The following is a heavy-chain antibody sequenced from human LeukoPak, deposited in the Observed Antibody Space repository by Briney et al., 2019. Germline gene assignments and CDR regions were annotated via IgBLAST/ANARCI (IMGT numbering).Heavy chain of an antibody. CDR2: IIPIFGTA. D-gene: IGHD2-2*01. V-gene: IGHV1-69*13. CDR3: ARDISGASR. CDR1: GYTFTSYY. Sequence: ASVKVSCKASGYTFTSYYMHWVRQAPGQGLEWMGGIIPIFGTANYAQKFQGRVTITADESTSTAYMELSSLRSEDTAVYYCARDISGASRWGQGTLVTVSS. J-gene: IGHJ4*02.